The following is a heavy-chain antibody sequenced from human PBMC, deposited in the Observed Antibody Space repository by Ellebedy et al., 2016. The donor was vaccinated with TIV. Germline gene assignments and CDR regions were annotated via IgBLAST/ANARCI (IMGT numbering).Heavy chain of an antibody. J-gene: IGHJ4*02. V-gene: IGHV1-2*04. Sequence: ASVKVSCKASGYTFTGYYIHWVRQAPGQGLEWMGWISPSTGGTNYAQKFQVWVTMTRDTSINTVFMELSRLRSDDTAVYYCARGGGSYYDYWGQGTLVTVSS. D-gene: IGHD1-26*01. CDR1: GYTFTGYY. CDR3: ARGGGSYYDY. CDR2: ISPSTGGT.